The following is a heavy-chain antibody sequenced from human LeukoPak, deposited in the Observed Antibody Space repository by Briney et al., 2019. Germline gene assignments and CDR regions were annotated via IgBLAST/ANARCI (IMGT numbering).Heavy chain of an antibody. CDR1: GFTFSNAW. CDR3: ARGTGGDDF. D-gene: IGHD3-16*01. Sequence: GGSLRLSCAASGFTFSNAWMSWVRQAPGKGLEWVAVISYDGSKTHYTDSVRGRFTISRDDSKNTLFLHMKSLRIDDTAVYYCARGTGGDDFWGQGTLVTVS. J-gene: IGHJ4*02. CDR2: ISYDGSKT. V-gene: IGHV3-30*03.